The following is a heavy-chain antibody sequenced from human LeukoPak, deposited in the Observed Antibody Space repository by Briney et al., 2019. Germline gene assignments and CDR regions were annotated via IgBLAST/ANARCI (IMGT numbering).Heavy chain of an antibody. D-gene: IGHD2-2*01. CDR2: IYYSGSS. J-gene: IGHJ4*02. V-gene: IGHV4-59*01. CDR1: GGSISSYY. CDR3: ARLWSYCSSTSCYEGFDY. Sequence: TLSLTCIVSGGSISSYYWSWIRQPPGKGLEWIGYIYYSGSSNYNPSLKSRVTISVDTSKNHFSLRLSSVTAADTAVYYCARLWSYCSSTSCYEGFDYWGQGTLVTVSS.